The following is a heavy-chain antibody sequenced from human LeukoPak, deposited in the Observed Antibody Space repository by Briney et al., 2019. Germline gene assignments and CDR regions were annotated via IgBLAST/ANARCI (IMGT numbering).Heavy chain of an antibody. CDR2: INGYGSTT. J-gene: IGHJ6*02. CDR3: TRDLGYGMDV. V-gene: IGHV3-74*01. CDR1: GLTFSIYW. Sequence: GGSLRLSCEASGLTFSIYWLHWVRQAPGKGLVWVSRINGYGSTTAYADSVKGRFTISRDNAKNTLYLQMNSLRAEDTAVYYCTRDLGYGMDVWGQGTTVTVSS. D-gene: IGHD3-16*01.